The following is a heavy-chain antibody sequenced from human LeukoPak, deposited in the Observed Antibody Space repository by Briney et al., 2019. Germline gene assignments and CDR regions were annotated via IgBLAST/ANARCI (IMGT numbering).Heavy chain of an antibody. V-gene: IGHV3-21*01. J-gene: IGHJ4*02. D-gene: IGHD5-18*01. CDR1: GFTFSSYS. Sequence: GGSLRLSCAASGFTFSSYSMNWVRQAPGKGLEWVSSISSSGSYIYYADSVKGRFTISRDNAKNSLYLQMNSLRAEDTAVYYCAGALEGYSYGTTFDYWGQGTLVTVSS. CDR3: AGALEGYSYGTTFDY. CDR2: ISSSGSYI.